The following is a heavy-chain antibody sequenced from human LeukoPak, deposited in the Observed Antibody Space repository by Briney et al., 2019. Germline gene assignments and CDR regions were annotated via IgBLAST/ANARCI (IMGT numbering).Heavy chain of an antibody. V-gene: IGHV1-24*01. CDR1: GYTLTELS. CDR2: FDPEDGET. CDR3: ARVIQLWLRGYYYYYMDV. J-gene: IGHJ6*03. Sequence: GASVKVSCKVSGYTLTELSMHWVRQAPGKGLEWMGGFDPEDGETIYAQKFQGRVTMTEDTSTDTAYMELSRLRSDDTAVYYCARVIQLWLRGYYYYYMDVWGKGTTVTVSS. D-gene: IGHD5-18*01.